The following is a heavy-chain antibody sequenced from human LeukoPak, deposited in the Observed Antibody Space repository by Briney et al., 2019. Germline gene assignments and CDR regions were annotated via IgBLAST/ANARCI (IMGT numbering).Heavy chain of an antibody. CDR2: ISSSGDTI. D-gene: IGHD3-10*01. CDR1: GFTFSSYA. CDR3: ARDAYGSGFGDYFDY. V-gene: IGHV3-23*01. Sequence: GGSLRLSCAASGFTFSSYAMSWVRQAPGKGLEWVSAISSSGDTIYYAGSVKGRFTISRDNAKNSLYLQMNSPGVEDTAVYYCARDAYGSGFGDYFDYWGQGTLVTVSS. J-gene: IGHJ4*02.